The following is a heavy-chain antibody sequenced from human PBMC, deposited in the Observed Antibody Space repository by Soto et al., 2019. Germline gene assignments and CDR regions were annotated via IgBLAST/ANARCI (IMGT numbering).Heavy chain of an antibody. CDR3: ARDPSAEYFQH. Sequence: PGGSLRLSCAASGFTFSSYSMNWVRQAPGKGLEWASSISSSSSYIYYADSVEGRFTISRDNAKNSLYLQMNSLRAEDTAVYYCARDPSAEYFQHWGQGTLVTVSS. CDR2: ISSSSSYI. CDR1: GFTFSSYS. V-gene: IGHV3-21*01. J-gene: IGHJ1*01.